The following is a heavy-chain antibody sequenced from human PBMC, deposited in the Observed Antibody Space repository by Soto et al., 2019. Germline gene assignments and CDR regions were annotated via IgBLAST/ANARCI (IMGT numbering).Heavy chain of an antibody. CDR3: ARDSVSFSSGWYVWFDP. V-gene: IGHV1-3*01. J-gene: IGHJ5*02. CDR1: GYTFTSYA. CDR2: INAGNGNT. Sequence: QVQLVQSGAEVKKPGASVKVSCKASGYTFTSYAMHWVRQAPGQRLEWMGWINAGNGNTKYSQKFQGRVTITRDTSXSXXYMELSSLRSEDTAVYYCARDSVSFSSGWYVWFDPWGQGTLVTVSS. D-gene: IGHD6-19*01.